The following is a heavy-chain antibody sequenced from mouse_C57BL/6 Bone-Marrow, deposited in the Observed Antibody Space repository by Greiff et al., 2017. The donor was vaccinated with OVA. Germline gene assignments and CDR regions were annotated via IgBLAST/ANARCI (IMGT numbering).Heavy chain of an antibody. Sequence: QVQLQQPGAELVRPGSSVQLSCKASGYTFTSYWMHWVKQRPIQGLEWIGNIDPSDSETHYNQKFKDKATLTVDKSSSTAYMQLSSLTSEDSAVYYCARNREEGNYFDYWGQGTTLTVSS. CDR3: ARNREEGNYFDY. CDR1: GYTFTSYW. CDR2: IDPSDSET. V-gene: IGHV1-52*01. J-gene: IGHJ2*01.